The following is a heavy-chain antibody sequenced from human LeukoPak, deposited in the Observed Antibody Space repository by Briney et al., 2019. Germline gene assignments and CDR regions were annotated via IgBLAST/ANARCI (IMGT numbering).Heavy chain of an antibody. Sequence: ASVKVSCKASGYTFTSYGISWVRQAPGHGLEWMGWISAYNGNTNYAQKLQGRVTITRNTSTSTVYMELSSLRSEDTAVYYCARGGDSSGYEGRFDPWGQGTLVTVSS. CDR3: ARGGDSSGYEGRFDP. V-gene: IGHV1-18*01. CDR1: GYTFTSYG. D-gene: IGHD3-22*01. J-gene: IGHJ5*02. CDR2: ISAYNGNT.